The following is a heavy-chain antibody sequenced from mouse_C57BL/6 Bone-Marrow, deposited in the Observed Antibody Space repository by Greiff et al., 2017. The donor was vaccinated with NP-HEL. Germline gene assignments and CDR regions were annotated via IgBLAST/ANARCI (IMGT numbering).Heavy chain of an antibody. CDR2: IHPNSGST. CDR1: GYTFTSYW. Sequence: VQLQQPGAELVKPGASVKLSCKASGYTFTSYWMHWVKQRPGQGLEWIGMIHPNSGSTNYNEKFKSKATLTVDKSSSTAYMQLSSLTSEDSAVYYCARLTTVVGDYYAMDDWGQGTSVTVSS. D-gene: IGHD1-1*01. CDR3: ARLTTVVGDYYAMDD. J-gene: IGHJ4*01. V-gene: IGHV1-64*01.